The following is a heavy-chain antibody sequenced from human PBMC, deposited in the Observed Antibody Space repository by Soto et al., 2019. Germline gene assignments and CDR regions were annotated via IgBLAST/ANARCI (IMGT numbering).Heavy chain of an antibody. D-gene: IGHD3-3*01. Sequence: GASVKVSCKASGYTFTSYGISWVRQAPGQGLEWMGWISAYNGNTNYAQKLQGRVTMTTDTSTSTAYMELRSLRSDDTAVYYCARGGGFLEWLPNLLYYYGMDVWGQGTTVTVSS. V-gene: IGHV1-18*01. J-gene: IGHJ6*02. CDR3: ARGGGFLEWLPNLLYYYGMDV. CDR1: GYTFTSYG. CDR2: ISAYNGNT.